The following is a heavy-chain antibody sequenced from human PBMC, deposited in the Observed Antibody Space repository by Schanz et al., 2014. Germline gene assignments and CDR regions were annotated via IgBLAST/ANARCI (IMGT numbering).Heavy chain of an antibody. Sequence: EVQLVESGGGLVKPGGSLRLSCAASGFTFSSYSMNWVRQAPGKGLEWVSSISSSSSYIYYADSVKGRFSISRDYSKNTLYLQMSSLRAEDTAIYYCAKLSSSGRLAGYFDYWGQGALVTDSS. D-gene: IGHD6-19*01. CDR1: GFTFSSYS. CDR2: ISSSSSYI. V-gene: IGHV3-21*04. J-gene: IGHJ4*02. CDR3: AKLSSSGRLAGYFDY.